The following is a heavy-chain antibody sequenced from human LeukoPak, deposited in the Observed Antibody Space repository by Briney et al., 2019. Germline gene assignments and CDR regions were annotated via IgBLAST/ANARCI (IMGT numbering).Heavy chain of an antibody. CDR3: ASVGLGY. D-gene: IGHD3/OR15-3a*01. Sequence: SGGSLRLSCAASGFTFSTYSMHWVRQAPGKGLEWVSFISSSSGAVYYADSVKGRFSISRDNAKNPLYLQMNSLRAEDTAVYYCASVGLGYWGQGTLVTVSS. CDR1: GFTFSTYS. CDR2: ISSSSGAV. V-gene: IGHV3-48*01. J-gene: IGHJ4*02.